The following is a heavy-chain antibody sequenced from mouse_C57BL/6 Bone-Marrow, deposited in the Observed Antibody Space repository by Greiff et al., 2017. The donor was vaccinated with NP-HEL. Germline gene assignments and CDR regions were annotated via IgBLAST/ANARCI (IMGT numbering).Heavy chain of an antibody. V-gene: IGHV5-6*01. D-gene: IGHD1-1*01. CDR1: GFTFSSYG. J-gene: IGHJ1*03. CDR2: ISSGGSYT. Sequence: EVKLMESGGDLVKPGGSLKLSCAASGFTFSSYGMSWVRQTPDKRLEWVATISSGGSYTYYPDSVKGRFTISRDNAKNTLYLQLSSLKSEDTAMYYCERHRYYGPYWYFDVWGTGTTVTVSS. CDR3: ERHRYYGPYWYFDV.